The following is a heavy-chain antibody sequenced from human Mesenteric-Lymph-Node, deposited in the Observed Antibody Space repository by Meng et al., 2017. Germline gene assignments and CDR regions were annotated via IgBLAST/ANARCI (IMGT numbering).Heavy chain of an antibody. D-gene: IGHD3-16*01. CDR2: IKSKTDGGTT. CDR1: GFTLSNAW. Sequence: GEFLKISCAASGFTLSNAWMSWVRQAPGRGLEWVGRIKSKTDGGTTDYAAPVKGRITISRDDSKNTLYLQMNSLNTEDTDVYYCTTGAAYVHYFDYWGQGTLVTVSS. J-gene: IGHJ4*02. CDR3: TTGAAYVHYFDY. V-gene: IGHV3-15*01.